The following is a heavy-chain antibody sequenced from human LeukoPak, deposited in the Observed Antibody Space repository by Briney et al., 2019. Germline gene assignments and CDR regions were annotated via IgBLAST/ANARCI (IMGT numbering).Heavy chain of an antibody. V-gene: IGHV1-69*04. J-gene: IGHJ4*02. CDR2: IIPCLGRA. D-gene: IGHD3-22*01. CDR1: GGTFRSYA. Sequence: SVKVSCKASGGTFRSYAIRWVRPAPGQGVEWMGRIIPCLGRANYAQKFQRRVTITADKSTTTAYMELSSLRSEDTAVYYCAREYYDISGSYYTYYFDYWGQGTLVTVSS. CDR3: AREYYDISGSYYTYYFDY.